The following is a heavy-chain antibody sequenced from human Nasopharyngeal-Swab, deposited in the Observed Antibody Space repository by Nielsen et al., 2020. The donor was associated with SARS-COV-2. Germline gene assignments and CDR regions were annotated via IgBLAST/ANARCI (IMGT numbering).Heavy chain of an antibody. Sequence: VRQAPGKGLEWVSSTSSRSGDISYTDSVKGRFSISRDNAKNSLYLQMNSLRAEDTAVYYCARDLEGIFDHWGQGALVTVSS. V-gene: IGHV3-21*01. CDR2: TSSRSGDI. J-gene: IGHJ4*02. CDR3: ARDLEGIFDH. D-gene: IGHD6-13*01.